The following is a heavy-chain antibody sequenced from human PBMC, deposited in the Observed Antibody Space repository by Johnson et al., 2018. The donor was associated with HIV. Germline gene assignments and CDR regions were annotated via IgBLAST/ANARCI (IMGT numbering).Heavy chain of an antibody. D-gene: IGHD3-22*01. Sequence: QMQLVESGGGVVQPGRSLRLSCAASGFTFSSYAMHWVRQAPGKGLEWVAVISYDGSNKYYADSVKGRFAISRDNSKNTLYLQMNSLRAEDTAVYYCAKDQHYYDSRNGGAFDIWGQGEMVTVSS. CDR1: GFTFSSYA. CDR2: ISYDGSNK. CDR3: AKDQHYYDSRNGGAFDI. V-gene: IGHV3-30*09. J-gene: IGHJ3*02.